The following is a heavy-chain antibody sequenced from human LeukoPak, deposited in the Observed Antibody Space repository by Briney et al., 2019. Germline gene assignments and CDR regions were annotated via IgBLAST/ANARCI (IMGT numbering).Heavy chain of an antibody. D-gene: IGHD1-26*01. V-gene: IGHV3-30*02. Sequence: PGGSLRLSCAASRFTFSSYGMHWVRQAPGKGLEWVAFNRYDGSNKYYADSVKGRFTISRDNSKNTLYLQMNSLRADDTAVYYCARVSYSGSYFDYWGQGTLVTVSS. J-gene: IGHJ4*02. CDR3: ARVSYSGSYFDY. CDR2: NRYDGSNK. CDR1: RFTFSSYG.